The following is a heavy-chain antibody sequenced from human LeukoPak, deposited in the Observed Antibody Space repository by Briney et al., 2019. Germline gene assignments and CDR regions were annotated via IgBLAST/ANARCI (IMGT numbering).Heavy chain of an antibody. V-gene: IGHV3-33*06. CDR3: AKSLSPMVRGGIDYYYYYMDV. Sequence: GGSLRPSCAASGFTFSSCGFNWVRQAPGKGLEWVAVIWYDGSNKYYADSVKGRFTISRDNSKNTLYLQMNSLRAEDTAVYYCAKSLSPMVRGGIDYYYYYMDVWGKGTTVTVSS. J-gene: IGHJ6*03. CDR1: GFTFSSCG. D-gene: IGHD3-10*01. CDR2: IWYDGSNK.